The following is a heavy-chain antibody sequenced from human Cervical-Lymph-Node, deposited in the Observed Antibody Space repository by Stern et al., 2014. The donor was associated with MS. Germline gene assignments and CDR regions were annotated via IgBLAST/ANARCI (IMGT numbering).Heavy chain of an antibody. CDR3: ARSRDAYSPLAY. D-gene: IGHD5-24*01. Sequence: QVQLVQSGPGLVKPSETLSLTCTVSGGSISGYDCSWIRQPPGKGLEWIGHIYFCGSTNSMPSLKSRVSISIDTPKNQFSLKLSSVTAADTAVYYCARSRDAYSPLAYWGQGALVTVSS. V-gene: IGHV4-59*01. CDR2: IYFCGST. CDR1: GGSISGYD. J-gene: IGHJ4*02.